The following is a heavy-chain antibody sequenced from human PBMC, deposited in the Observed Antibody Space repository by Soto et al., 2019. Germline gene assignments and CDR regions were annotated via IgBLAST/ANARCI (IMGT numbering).Heavy chain of an antibody. V-gene: IGHV3-30-3*01. CDR1: GFIFSSLA. Sequence: GGSLRLSCAASGFIFSSLAMSWVRQAPGKGLEWVSAISYDGSNKYYADSVKGRFTISRDNSKNTLYLQMNSLRTEDTAVYYCARPLWRDDYNWGYFDLWGRGTLVTVSS. J-gene: IGHJ2*01. CDR2: ISYDGSNK. D-gene: IGHD4-4*01. CDR3: ARPLWRDDYNWGYFDL.